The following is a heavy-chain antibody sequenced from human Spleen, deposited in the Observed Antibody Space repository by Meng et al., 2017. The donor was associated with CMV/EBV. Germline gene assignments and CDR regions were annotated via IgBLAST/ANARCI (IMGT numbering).Heavy chain of an antibody. CDR2: ISGRSSYI. CDR3: AREHVVVPAAMDY. D-gene: IGHD2-2*01. V-gene: IGHV3-21*01. Sequence: AASGFTFISYAMSWVRQAPGKGLEWVSSISGRSSYILYADSVKGRFTISRDNAKDSLYLQMNSLRAEDTAVYYCAREHVVVPAAMDYWGQGTLVTVSS. J-gene: IGHJ4*02. CDR1: GFTFISYA.